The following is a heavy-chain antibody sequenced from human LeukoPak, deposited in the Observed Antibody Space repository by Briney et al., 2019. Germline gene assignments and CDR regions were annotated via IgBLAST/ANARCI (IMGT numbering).Heavy chain of an antibody. D-gene: IGHD1-26*01. V-gene: IGHV4-39*07. CDR2: IYYSGST. CDR3: AREGSRGYYYFDY. J-gene: IGHJ4*02. Sequence: SETLSLTCTVSGGSISSRSYYWGWIRQPPGKGLEWIGSIYYSGSTYYNPSLKSRVTISVDTSKNQFSLKLSSVTAADTAVYYCAREGSRGYYYFDYWGQGTLVTVSS. CDR1: GGSISSRSYY.